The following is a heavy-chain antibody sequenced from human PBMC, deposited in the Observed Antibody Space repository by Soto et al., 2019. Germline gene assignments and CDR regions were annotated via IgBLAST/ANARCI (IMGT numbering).Heavy chain of an antibody. J-gene: IGHJ4*02. D-gene: IGHD7-27*01. Sequence: QVHLVESGGGVVQPGRSLRLSCAASGFTFSSYGMHWVRQAPGKGLEWVAVIWYDGSNKYYADSVKGRFTISRDNSKNTLYLQMNSLGVEDTAVYYCAISNLFDYWGQGTLVTVSS. CDR2: IWYDGSNK. V-gene: IGHV3-33*01. CDR1: GFTFSSYG. CDR3: AISNLFDY.